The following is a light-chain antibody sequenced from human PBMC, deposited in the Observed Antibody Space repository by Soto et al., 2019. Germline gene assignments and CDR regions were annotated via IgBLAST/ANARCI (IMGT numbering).Light chain of an antibody. Sequence: DIQMTQSPTTLSASVGDSVTITCRASQGIRSDLAWYQQKPGKAPNRLIYAASRLQSGVPSRFSGSGSGTDFTLTINSLQPEDFATYYCLQNDSYPRTFGAGTKVEIK. CDR1: QGIRSD. V-gene: IGKV1-17*01. J-gene: IGKJ4*01. CDR2: AAS. CDR3: LQNDSYPRT.